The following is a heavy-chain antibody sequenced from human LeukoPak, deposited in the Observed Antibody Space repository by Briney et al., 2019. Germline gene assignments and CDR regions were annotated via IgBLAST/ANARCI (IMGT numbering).Heavy chain of an antibody. Sequence: PGGSLRLSCAASGFTFSEAWMSWVRQAPGKGLEWVGRFISKTDGGTTDYAAPVKGRFIVSRDDSKNTLYLQMNSLRTEDTAVYFCTKDIGYFDYWGQGSRVTVSS. V-gene: IGHV3-15*01. CDR3: TKDIGYFDY. CDR1: GFTFSEAW. CDR2: FISKTDGGTT. J-gene: IGHJ4*02.